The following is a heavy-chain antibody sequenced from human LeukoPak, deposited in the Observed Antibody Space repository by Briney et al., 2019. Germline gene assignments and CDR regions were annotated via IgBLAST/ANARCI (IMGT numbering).Heavy chain of an antibody. V-gene: IGHV3-9*01. CDR1: GFTFNEYG. CDR3: AKEGGTRRQYYKGMDV. J-gene: IGHJ6*02. CDR2: ITWNSGRI. D-gene: IGHD1-14*01. Sequence: GGSRRLSGAASGFTFNEYGMNWFRQVPGKGLDGVSGITWNSGRIAYADSVKGRFTISRDNAKNSLYLQMNGLRPEDTALYYCAKEGGTRRQYYKGMDVWGQGTTVTV.